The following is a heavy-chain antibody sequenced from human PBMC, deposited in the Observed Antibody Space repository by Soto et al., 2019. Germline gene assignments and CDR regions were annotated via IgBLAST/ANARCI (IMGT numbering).Heavy chain of an antibody. Sequence: QVQLVQSGAEVKKPGSSVKVSCKASGGTFSSYAISWVRQAPGQGLEWMGGIIPIFGTANYAQKFQGRVTITADEPTSTAYMELSSLRSEDTAVYYCARDLLRGYCSGGSCPWGWFDPWGQGTLVTVSS. CDR2: IIPIFGTA. CDR3: ARDLLRGYCSGGSCPWGWFDP. V-gene: IGHV1-69*01. CDR1: GGTFSSYA. J-gene: IGHJ5*02. D-gene: IGHD2-15*01.